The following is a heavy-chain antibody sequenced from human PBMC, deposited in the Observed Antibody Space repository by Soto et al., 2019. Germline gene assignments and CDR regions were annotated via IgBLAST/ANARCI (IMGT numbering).Heavy chain of an antibody. J-gene: IGHJ6*02. V-gene: IGHV6-1*01. CDR1: GDSVSSNSAA. D-gene: IGHD6-19*01. CDR3: SRDSAGSGWYSPFGYYGMDV. Sequence: QVQLQQSGPGLVKPSQTLSLTCAISGDSVSSNSAAWNWIRQSPSRGLEWMGRTYYRSKWYNDYSISVKSRITLIPHTSKNQFSLQLNSVPPEVTAVYYCSRDSAGSGWYSPFGYYGMDVWGQGTTVTVSS. CDR2: TYYRSKWYN.